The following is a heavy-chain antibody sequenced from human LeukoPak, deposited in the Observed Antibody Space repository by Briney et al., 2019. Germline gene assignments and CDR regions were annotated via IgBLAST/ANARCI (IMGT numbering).Heavy chain of an antibody. CDR2: IIPIFGTA. V-gene: IGHV1-69*01. D-gene: IGHD5-18*01. CDR3: ARSNPDGGYSYGTYYAWFDP. J-gene: IGHJ5*02. CDR1: GGTFSSYA. Sequence: SVKVSCKASGGTFSSYAISWVRQAPGQGLEWMGGIIPIFGTASYAQKFQGRVTITADESTSTAYMELSSLRSEDTAVYYCARSNPDGGYSYGTYYAWFDPWGQGTLVTVSS.